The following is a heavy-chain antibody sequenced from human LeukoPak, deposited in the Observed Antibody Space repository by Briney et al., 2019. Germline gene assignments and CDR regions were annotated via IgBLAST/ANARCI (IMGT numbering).Heavy chain of an antibody. D-gene: IGHD1/OR15-1a*01. Sequence: GGSLTLSCAASGFTFSGSWMTWVRQAPGKGLEWVAHIKEDGSDKYYVDSVTGRFTISRDNTKNSLYLQMSSLRAEDTAVYYCATWNSDWEFAYWGQGTLVSVPS. CDR3: ATWNSDWEFAY. CDR2: IKEDGSDK. V-gene: IGHV3-7*05. CDR1: GFTFSGSW. J-gene: IGHJ4*02.